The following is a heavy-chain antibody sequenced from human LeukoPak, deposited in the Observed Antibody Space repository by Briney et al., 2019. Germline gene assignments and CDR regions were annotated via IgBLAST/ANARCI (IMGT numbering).Heavy chain of an antibody. Sequence: GGSLRLSCAASGFTFSDYYMSWIRQAPGKGLEWVSYISSSGSTIYYADSVKGRLTISRDNAQNSLSLQMNSLRAEDTAVYYCARSTRRDTEVALAEYFQHWGQGTLVTVSS. V-gene: IGHV3-11*01. CDR1: GFTFSDYY. CDR2: ISSSGSTI. J-gene: IGHJ1*01. D-gene: IGHD5-18*01. CDR3: ARSTRRDTEVALAEYFQH.